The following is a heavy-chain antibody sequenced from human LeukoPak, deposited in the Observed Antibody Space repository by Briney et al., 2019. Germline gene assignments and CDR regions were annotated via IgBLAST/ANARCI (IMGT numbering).Heavy chain of an antibody. CDR1: GYTFTTYY. CDR3: ARVVADSSGWETLDY. Sequence: ASVKVSCKASGYTFTTYYMHWVRQAPGQGLEWMGIINPSDGSTNYARNFQGRVTMTRDTSTSTVYMELSSLRSEDTAVYYCARVVADSSGWETLDYWGQGTLATVSS. D-gene: IGHD6-19*01. J-gene: IGHJ4*02. CDR2: INPSDGST. V-gene: IGHV1-46*01.